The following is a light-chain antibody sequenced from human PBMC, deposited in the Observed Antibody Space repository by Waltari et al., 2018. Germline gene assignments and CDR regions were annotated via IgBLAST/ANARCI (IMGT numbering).Light chain of an antibody. V-gene: IGLV2-11*01. Sequence: QSALTQPRSVSGSPGQSVTISCTGTSSDVGDYDFVSWYQHHQGKAPKLIIYDVNKRPSGVPDRFSGSKSDNTASLTIAGLQAEDEADYYCCSYAGTYINYVFGSGTTVTVL. CDR2: DVN. J-gene: IGLJ1*01. CDR3: CSYAGTYINYV. CDR1: SSDVGDYDF.